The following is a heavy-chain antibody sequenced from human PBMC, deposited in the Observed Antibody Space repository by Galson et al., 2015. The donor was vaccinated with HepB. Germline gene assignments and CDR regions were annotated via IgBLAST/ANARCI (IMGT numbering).Heavy chain of an antibody. CDR1: GYTLTELS. CDR3: ATGHSGFGELFRT. V-gene: IGHV1-24*01. CDR2: FDPEDGET. J-gene: IGHJ5*02. Sequence: SVKVSCKVSGYTLTELSMHWVRQAPGKGLEWMGGFDPEDGETIYAQKFQGRVTMTEDTSTDTAYMELSSLRSEDTAVYYCATGHSGFGELFRTWGQGTLVTVSS. D-gene: IGHD3-10*01.